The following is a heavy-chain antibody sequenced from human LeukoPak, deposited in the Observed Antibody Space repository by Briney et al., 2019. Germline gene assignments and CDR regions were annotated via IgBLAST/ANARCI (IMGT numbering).Heavy chain of an antibody. D-gene: IGHD6-13*01. V-gene: IGHV3-9*01. Sequence: SGGSLRLSCAASGFTFGDYAMHWVRQAPGKGLEWVSGISWNSGSIGYADSVKGRFTISRDNAKNSLYLQMNSLRAEDTALYYCAKDVEYSNSWLDYWGQGTLVTVSS. CDR3: AKDVEYSNSWLDY. CDR2: ISWNSGSI. J-gene: IGHJ4*02. CDR1: GFTFGDYA.